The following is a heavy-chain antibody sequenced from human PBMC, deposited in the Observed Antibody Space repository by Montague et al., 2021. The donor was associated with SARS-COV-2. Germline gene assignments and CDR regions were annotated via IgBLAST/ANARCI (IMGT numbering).Heavy chain of an antibody. CDR1: GGSISTGSYY. CDR2: IYYSGDT. V-gene: IGHV4-39*01. D-gene: IGHD4-11*01. CDR3: VRGGDYTDYGRVDY. J-gene: IGHJ4*02. Sequence: SETRSLTCSFSGGSISTGSYYWGWIRQPPRKGLEWIGSIYYSGDTXYKPSLKSRVTISVDTSKNQFSLRLSSVTAADTAVYYCVRGGDYTDYGRVDYWGQGTLVIVSS.